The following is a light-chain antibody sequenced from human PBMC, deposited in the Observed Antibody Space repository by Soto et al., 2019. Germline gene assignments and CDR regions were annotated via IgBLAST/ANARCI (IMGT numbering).Light chain of an antibody. CDR1: QGISSA. J-gene: IGKJ4*01. CDR3: QQFNTYPT. CDR2: HAS. Sequence: AIQLTQSPSSLSASVGDIVTITCRASQGISSALAWYQQKPGKAPKLLISHASSLESGVPSRFSGRASGTHFTLTISSLQPEDFATYHCQQFNTYPTFCGGTKGPIK. V-gene: IGKV1-13*02.